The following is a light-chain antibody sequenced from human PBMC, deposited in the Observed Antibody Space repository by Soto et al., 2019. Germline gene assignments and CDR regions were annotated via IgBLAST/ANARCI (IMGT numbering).Light chain of an antibody. CDR2: KAS. CDR3: QQYNSYPYT. CDR1: QSISDW. Sequence: DIQMTQSPSTLSASVGDRVIITCRASQSISDWLAWYQQTPGKAPKLLIYKASSLQSGVPSRFSGSGSGTEFTLTISSLQPDDFATFYCQQYNSYPYTFGQGTKLEIK. V-gene: IGKV1-5*03. J-gene: IGKJ2*01.